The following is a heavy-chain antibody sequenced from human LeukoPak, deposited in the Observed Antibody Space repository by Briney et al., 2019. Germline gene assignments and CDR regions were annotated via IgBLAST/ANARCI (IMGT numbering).Heavy chain of an antibody. J-gene: IGHJ4*02. Sequence: GGSLRLSCAASGFNFSTYAIHWVRQAPGRGLEWVAVISYDGTDKYYADSVKGRFTISRDNSKNTLFLQMNSLRAEDTAIYYCARNEGIGSGDCWGQGALVTVSS. CDR3: ARNEGIGSGDC. V-gene: IGHV3-30*04. CDR1: GFNFSTYA. D-gene: IGHD1-1*01. CDR2: ISYDGTDK.